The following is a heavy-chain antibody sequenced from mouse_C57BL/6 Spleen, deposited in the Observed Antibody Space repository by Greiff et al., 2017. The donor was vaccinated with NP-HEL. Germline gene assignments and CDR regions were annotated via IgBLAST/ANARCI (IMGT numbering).Heavy chain of an antibody. CDR2: IDPETGGT. D-gene: IGHD1-1*01. Sequence: VKLQQSGAELVRPGASVTLSCKASGYTFTDYEMHRVKQTPVHGLEWIGAIDPETGGTAYNQKFKGKAILTADKSSSTAYMELRSLTSEDSAVYYCTRDYYGSEGYWGQGTTLTVSS. CDR3: TRDYYGSEGY. CDR1: GYTFTDYE. V-gene: IGHV1-15*01. J-gene: IGHJ2*01.